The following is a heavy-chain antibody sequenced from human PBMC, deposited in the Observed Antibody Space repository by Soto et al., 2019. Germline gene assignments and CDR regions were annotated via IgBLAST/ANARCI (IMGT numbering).Heavy chain of an antibody. CDR3: AKDLYHSYGYYYYYYMDV. J-gene: IGHJ6*03. Sequence: GGSLRLSCAASGFTVSSNYMSWVRQAPGKGLEWVSVIYSGGSTYYADSVKGRFTISRHNSKNTLYLQMNGLRAEDTAVYYCAKDLYHSYGYYYYYYMDVWGKGTTVTVSS. D-gene: IGHD5-18*01. CDR1: GFTVSSNY. CDR2: IYSGGST. V-gene: IGHV3-53*01.